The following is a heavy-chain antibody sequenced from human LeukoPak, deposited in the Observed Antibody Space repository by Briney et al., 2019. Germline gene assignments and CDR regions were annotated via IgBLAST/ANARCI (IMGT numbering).Heavy chain of an antibody. CDR2: ISYDGNNK. J-gene: IGHJ4*02. V-gene: IGHV3-30-3*01. CDR1: GFTFTTYA. CDR3: TRDPPSSGWSFDY. Sequence: GRSLRLSCAASGFTFTTYAMHWVRQAPGKGLEWVAVISYDGNNKYYADSVKGRFTISRDNSKNTVDLRMNSLRAEDTAVYCCTRDPPSSGWSFDYWGQGTLVTVSS. D-gene: IGHD6-19*01.